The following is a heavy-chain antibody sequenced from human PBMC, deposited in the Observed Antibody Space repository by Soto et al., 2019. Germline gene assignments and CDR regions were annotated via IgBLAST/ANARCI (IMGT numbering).Heavy chain of an antibody. CDR1: GVSIGSSGYY. J-gene: IGHJ5*02. V-gene: IGHV4-39*01. CDR3: ARHYYDFWSAYSS. D-gene: IGHD3-3*01. Sequence: SETLSLTCSVSGVSIGSSGYYWGWIRQPPGKGLEWIGTIYYSGTTYYSPSLKSRVTISVDTSKSQFSLKLSSVTAADTAVYYCARHYYDFWSAYSSWGQGTLVTVAS. CDR2: IYYSGTT.